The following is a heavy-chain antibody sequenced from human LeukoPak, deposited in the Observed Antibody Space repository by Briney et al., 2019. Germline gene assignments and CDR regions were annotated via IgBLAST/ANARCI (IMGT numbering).Heavy chain of an antibody. CDR1: GFTFSSHG. V-gene: IGHV3-33*01. J-gene: IGHJ4*02. Sequence: GRSLRLSCAASGFTFSSHGMHWVRQAPGKGLEWVAVIWYDGSDKYYADSVKGRFTISRDNSKNMLYLQMTSLRADDTAVYYCARDRVLHYFDYWGQGALVTVSS. CDR3: ARDRVLHYFDY. CDR2: IWYDGSDK. D-gene: IGHD3-16*01.